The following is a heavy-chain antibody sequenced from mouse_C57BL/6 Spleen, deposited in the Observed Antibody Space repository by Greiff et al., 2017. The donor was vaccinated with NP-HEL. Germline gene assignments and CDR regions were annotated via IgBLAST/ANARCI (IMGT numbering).Heavy chain of an antibody. CDR2: IYPGSGST. Sequence: QVQLQQPGAELVKPGASVKMSCKASGYTFTSYWITWVKQRPGQGLEWIGDIYPGSGSTNYNEKFKSKATLTVDTSSSTAYLQLSSLTSEDSAVYYCARSGSYSYYYAMDYWGQGTSVTVSS. V-gene: IGHV1-55*01. J-gene: IGHJ4*01. CDR3: ARSGSYSYYYAMDY. CDR1: GYTFTSYW. D-gene: IGHD2-12*01.